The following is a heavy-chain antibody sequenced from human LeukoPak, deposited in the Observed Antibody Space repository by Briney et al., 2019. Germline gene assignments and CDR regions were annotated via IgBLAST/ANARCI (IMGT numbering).Heavy chain of an antibody. CDR3: ARSSGSYRRMDY. CDR1: GYTFTGYY. J-gene: IGHJ4*02. D-gene: IGHD3-10*01. CDR2: INPNSGGT. V-gene: IGHV1-2*06. Sequence: ASVKVSCKASGYTFTGYYMHWVRQAPGQGPEWMGRINPNSGGTNYAQKFQGRVTMTRDTSISTAYMELSRLRSDDTAVYYCARSSGSYRRMDYWGQGTLVTVSS.